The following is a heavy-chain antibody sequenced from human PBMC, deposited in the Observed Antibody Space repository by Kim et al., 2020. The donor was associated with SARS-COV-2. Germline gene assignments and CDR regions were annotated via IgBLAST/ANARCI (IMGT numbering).Heavy chain of an antibody. CDR1: GYSLSSYA. CDR3: ASADEGWRSQWFGDPKTGMDD. V-gene: IGHV1-3*01. Sequence: ASVKVSCKASGYSLSSYAMHWVRQAPGQGLEWMGWINGATGNTKYSQKFQGRVTITRDTSASRVSFTRETPATTVYMEVRSLRPEDTAVYYCASADEGWRSQWFGDPKTGMDDWGQGTTVIVSS. CDR2: INGATGNT. D-gene: IGHD3-10*01. J-gene: IGHJ6*02.